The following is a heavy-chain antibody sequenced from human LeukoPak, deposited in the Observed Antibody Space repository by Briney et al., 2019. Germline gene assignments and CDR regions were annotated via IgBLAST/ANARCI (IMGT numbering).Heavy chain of an antibody. Sequence: SETLSLTCTVSGGSISNYYWSWMRQSAGKGLEWIGRIPSSGNTDYNPSLKGRVSMSLDTSKNQFSLNLTSVTAADTAVYYCARGPLMSAGGGVDPWGQGTLVTATS. J-gene: IGHJ5*02. D-gene: IGHD2-21*01. CDR2: IPSSGNT. V-gene: IGHV4-4*07. CDR1: GGSISNYY. CDR3: ARGPLMSAGGGVDP.